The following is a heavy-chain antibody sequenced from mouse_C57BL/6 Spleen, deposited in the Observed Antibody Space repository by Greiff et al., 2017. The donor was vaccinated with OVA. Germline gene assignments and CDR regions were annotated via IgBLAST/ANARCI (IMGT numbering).Heavy chain of an antibody. D-gene: IGHD4-1*01. J-gene: IGHJ2*01. CDR3: ARPWEYYFDY. V-gene: IGHV1-64*01. CDR2: IHPNSGST. CDR1: GNTFTSYW. Sequence: QVQLQQPGAELVKPGASVKLSCKASGNTFTSYWMHWVKQRPGQGLEWIGMIHPNSGSTNYNEKFKSKATLTVDKSSSTAYMQLSSLTSEDSAVYYCARPWEYYFDYWGQGTTLTVSS.